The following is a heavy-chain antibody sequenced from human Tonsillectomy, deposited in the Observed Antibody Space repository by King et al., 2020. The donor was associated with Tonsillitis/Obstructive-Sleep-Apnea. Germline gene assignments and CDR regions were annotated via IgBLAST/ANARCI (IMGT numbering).Heavy chain of an antibody. CDR1: GFTFSSYA. D-gene: IGHD6-6*01. CDR3: AKEVVGYSSSTINWFDP. Sequence: VQLVESGGGLVQPGGSLRLSCAASGFTFSSYAMSWVRQAPGKGLEWVSAISGSGGSTYYADSVKGRFTISRDNSKNTLYLQMNSLRAEDTAVYYCAKEVVGYSSSTINWFDPWGQGTLVTVSS. CDR2: ISGSGGST. J-gene: IGHJ5*02. V-gene: IGHV3-23*04.